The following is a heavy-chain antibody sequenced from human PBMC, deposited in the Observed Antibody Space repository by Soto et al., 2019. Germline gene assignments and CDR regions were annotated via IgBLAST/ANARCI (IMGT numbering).Heavy chain of an antibody. Sequence: SETLSLTCTVSGGSISSSSYYWGWIRQPPGKGLEWIGSIYYSGSTYYNPSLKSRVTISVDTSKNQFSLKLSSVTAADTAVYYCATHDYGEGDDAFDIWGQGTMVTVSS. D-gene: IGHD4-17*01. V-gene: IGHV4-39*01. CDR3: ATHDYGEGDDAFDI. CDR1: GGSISSSSYY. J-gene: IGHJ3*02. CDR2: IYYSGST.